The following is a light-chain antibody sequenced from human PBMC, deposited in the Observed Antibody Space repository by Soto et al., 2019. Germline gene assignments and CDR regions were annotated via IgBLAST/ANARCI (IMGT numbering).Light chain of an antibody. CDR2: DND. J-gene: IGLJ2*01. V-gene: IGLV1-51*01. CDR1: SSNIGSNF. Sequence: QSVLTQPPSVSAAPGQRVTISCSGSSSNIGSNFVSWYRHIPGTAPKLLIYDNDKRPSEIPDRFSGSKSGTSATLAITGLQTGDEVDYYCGTWDSILNAVIFGGGNKLTVL. CDR3: GTWDSILNAVI.